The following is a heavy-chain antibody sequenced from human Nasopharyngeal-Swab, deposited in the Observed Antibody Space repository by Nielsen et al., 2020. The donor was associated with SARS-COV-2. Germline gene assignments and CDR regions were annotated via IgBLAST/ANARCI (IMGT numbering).Heavy chain of an antibody. CDR3: AKDSYDSSGYSYYYGMDV. V-gene: IGHV3-23*01. Sequence: GESLKISCATSGFTFSSYAMSWVRQAPGKGLEWVSAISYTGGRTYYADSVKGRFTISRDNSNSTLYLQMISLRPEDTAIYYCAKDSYDSSGYSYYYGMDVWGQGTTVTVSS. CDR1: GFTFSSYA. CDR2: ISYTGGRT. D-gene: IGHD3-22*01. J-gene: IGHJ6*02.